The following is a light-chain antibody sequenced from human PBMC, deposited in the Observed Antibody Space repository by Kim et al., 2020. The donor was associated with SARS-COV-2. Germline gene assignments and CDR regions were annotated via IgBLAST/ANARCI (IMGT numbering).Light chain of an antibody. CDR1: SSKIGSNT. CDR2: SNN. V-gene: IGLV1-44*01. J-gene: IGLJ3*02. Sequence: GQRSTISCSGSSSKIGSNTVNWYQQLPGTAPKLLIYSNNQRPSGVPDRFSGSKSGTSASLAISGLQSEDEADYYCAAWDDSLNGPVFGGGTQLTVL. CDR3: AAWDDSLNGPV.